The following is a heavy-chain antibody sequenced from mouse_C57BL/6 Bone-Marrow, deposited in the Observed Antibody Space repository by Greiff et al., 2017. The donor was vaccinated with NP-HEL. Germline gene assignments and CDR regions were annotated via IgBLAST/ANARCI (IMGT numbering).Heavy chain of an antibody. CDR2: IYPRSGNT. CDR1: GYTFTSYG. CDR3: ARSSFWYFDV. V-gene: IGHV1-81*01. D-gene: IGHD1-1*01. J-gene: IGHJ1*03. Sequence: VQLQESGAELARPGASVKLSCKASGYTFTSYGISWVKQRTGQGLEWIGEIYPRSGNTYYNEKFKGKATLTADQSSSTAYMELRSLTSEDSAVYFCARSSFWYFDVWGTGTTVTVSS.